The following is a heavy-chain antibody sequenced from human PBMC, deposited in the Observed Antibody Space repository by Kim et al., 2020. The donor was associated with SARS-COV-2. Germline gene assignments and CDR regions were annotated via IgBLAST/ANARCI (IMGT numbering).Heavy chain of an antibody. J-gene: IGHJ3*02. Sequence: SETLSLTCTVSGGSISSYYWSWIRQPPGKGLEWIGYIYYSGSTNYNPSLKSRVTISVDTSKNQFSLKLSSVTAADTAVYYCARVRNSRWADYYDTPDAFDIWGQGTMVTVSS. CDR3: ARVRNSRWADYYDTPDAFDI. V-gene: IGHV4-59*01. CDR2: IYYSGST. D-gene: IGHD3-22*01. CDR1: GGSISSYY.